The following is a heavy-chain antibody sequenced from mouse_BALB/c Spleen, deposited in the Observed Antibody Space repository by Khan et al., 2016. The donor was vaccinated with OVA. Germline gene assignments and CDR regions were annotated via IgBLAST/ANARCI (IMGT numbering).Heavy chain of an antibody. Sequence: QIQLVQSGPELKKPGETVQISCKASGFTFSHYGMNWVKQAPGKGLKWMGWINTYTGEPTFADAFKGRFAFSLETSASTAYLQLNSLKNEDTATYFSARMWYNGTMESWGQGTSGNVSS. CDR3: ARMWYNGTMES. V-gene: IGHV9-3-1*01. CDR1: GFTFSHYG. J-gene: IGHJ4*01. D-gene: IGHD1-1*02. CDR2: INTYTGEP.